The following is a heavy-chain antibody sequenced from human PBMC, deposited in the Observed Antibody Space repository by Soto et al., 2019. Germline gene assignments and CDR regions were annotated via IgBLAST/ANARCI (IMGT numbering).Heavy chain of an antibody. V-gene: IGHV1-46*01. Sequence: GASMKVSCKASGYTFTSYYMHWVRQAPGPGPEWMGIINPSGGSTSYTQKFQGKVTMTRDTSTSTVYMELSSLRSEDTAVYYCARDFMSGYYDSSGYQIPSSSVDVWGQGTTVTVSS. CDR1: GYTFTSYY. D-gene: IGHD3-22*01. CDR2: INPSGGST. CDR3: ARDFMSGYYDSSGYQIPSSSVDV. J-gene: IGHJ6*02.